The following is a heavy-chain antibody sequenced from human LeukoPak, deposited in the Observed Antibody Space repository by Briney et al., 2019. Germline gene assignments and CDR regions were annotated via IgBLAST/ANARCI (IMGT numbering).Heavy chain of an antibody. D-gene: IGHD6-19*01. CDR3: VARSSGWFFFDY. V-gene: IGHV3-64D*09. CDR2: ISSNGGST. J-gene: IGHJ4*02. Sequence: GGSLRLSCSASGFTFSSYTIHWVRQAPGKGLEYVSAISSNGGSTYYADSVKGRFTISRDNSKNTLYLQMSSLRAGDTAVYYCVARSSGWFFFDYWGQGTLVTVSS. CDR1: GFTFSSYT.